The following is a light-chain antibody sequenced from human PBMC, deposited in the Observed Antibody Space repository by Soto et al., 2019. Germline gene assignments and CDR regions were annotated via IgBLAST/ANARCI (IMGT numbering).Light chain of an antibody. CDR2: DAS. CDR3: QQRSNWSYT. Sequence: EIVMTQSPATLSVSPGERATLSCRASQSVSSNLAWYQQKPGQAPRLLIYDASNRATGIPARFSGSGSGTDFTLTISSLEPEDFAVYYCQQRSNWSYTFGQGTKVDIK. CDR1: QSVSSN. J-gene: IGKJ2*01. V-gene: IGKV3-11*01.